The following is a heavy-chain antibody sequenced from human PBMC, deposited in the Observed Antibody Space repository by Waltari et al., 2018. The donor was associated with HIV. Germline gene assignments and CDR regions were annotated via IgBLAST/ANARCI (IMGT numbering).Heavy chain of an antibody. Sequence: EVQLLESGGGLVQPGGSLRLSCAASGFTFSSYAMSWVRQAPGKGLEWVSAISGSGGSTYYADSVKGRFTISRDNSKNTLYLQMNSLRAEDTAVYYCAKSFGDSTIFGVVTPPQFYYFDYWGQGTLVTVSS. CDR1: GFTFSSYA. CDR3: AKSFGDSTIFGVVTPPQFYYFDY. J-gene: IGHJ4*02. V-gene: IGHV3-23*01. D-gene: IGHD3-3*01. CDR2: ISGSGGST.